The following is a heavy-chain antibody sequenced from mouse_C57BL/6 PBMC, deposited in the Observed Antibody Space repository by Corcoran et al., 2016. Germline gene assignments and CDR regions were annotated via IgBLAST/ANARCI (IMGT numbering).Heavy chain of an antibody. CDR1: GYSITSGYY. D-gene: IGHD2-2*01. V-gene: IGHV3-6*01. Sequence: DVQLQESGPGLVKPSQSLSLTCSVTGYSITSGYYWNWIRQFPGNKLEWMGYISYDGSNNYNPSLKNRISITRDTSKNQFFLKLNSVTTEDTATYYCARDWPPMVTTRAYWGQGTLVTVSA. CDR3: ARDWPPMVTTRAY. CDR2: ISYDGSN. J-gene: IGHJ3*01.